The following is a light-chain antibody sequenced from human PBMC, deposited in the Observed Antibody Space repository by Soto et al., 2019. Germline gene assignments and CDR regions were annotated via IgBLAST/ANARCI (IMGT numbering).Light chain of an antibody. CDR3: QQRSNWIT. V-gene: IGKV3D-20*02. CDR2: DAS. Sequence: EIVLTQSPGTLSLSPGERAPLSCRAGQSISSSYLGWYQQNPGQGPRLLIYDASNRATGIPARFSGSGSGTDFTLTISSLEPEDFAVYYCQQRSNWITFGQGTRLEIK. CDR1: QSISSSY. J-gene: IGKJ5*01.